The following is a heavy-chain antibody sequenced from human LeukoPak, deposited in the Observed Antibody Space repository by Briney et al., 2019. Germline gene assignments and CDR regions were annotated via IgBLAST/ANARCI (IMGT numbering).Heavy chain of an antibody. D-gene: IGHD5-18*01. CDR1: GFTVSSNY. J-gene: IGHJ4*02. CDR3: ARGGYSYGSPFDY. V-gene: IGHV3-66*01. CDR2: IYSGGST. Sequence: GGSLRPSCAASGFTVSSNYMSWVRQAPGKGLEWVSVIYSGGSTYYADSVKGRFTISRDNSKNTLYLQMNSLRAEDTAVYYCARGGYSYGSPFDYWGQGTLVTVSS.